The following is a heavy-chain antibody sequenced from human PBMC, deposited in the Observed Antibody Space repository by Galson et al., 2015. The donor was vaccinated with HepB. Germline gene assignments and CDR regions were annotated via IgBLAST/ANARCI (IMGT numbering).Heavy chain of an antibody. V-gene: IGHV3-33*01. CDR3: ARARIEAAITFFDL. CDR1: GFTLSTYG. CDR2: IWQDGSNQ. D-gene: IGHD6-13*01. Sequence: LRLSCAASGFTLSTYGMHWVRQTPGKGLEWVAAIWQDGSNQYYIDSVKGRFTSSRDSTKNTLHLQMNSLRAEDTAVYYCARARIEAAITFFDLWGQGTLVTVSS. J-gene: IGHJ4*02.